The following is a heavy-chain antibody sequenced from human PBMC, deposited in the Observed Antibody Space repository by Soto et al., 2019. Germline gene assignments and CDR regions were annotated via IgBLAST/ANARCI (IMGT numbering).Heavy chain of an antibody. CDR2: IYSSGST. CDR1: GFTFSSNY. CDR3: AREGGYCSGGSCQPPWYMDV. D-gene: IGHD2-15*01. Sequence: GGSLRLSCAASGFTFSSNYMSWVRQAPGKGLEWVSVIYSSGSTYYAESVKGRFTISRDNSKNTLYRQMNSLRAEDTAVYYCAREGGYCSGGSCQPPWYMDVWGKGTTVTVSS. V-gene: IGHV3-66*01. J-gene: IGHJ6*03.